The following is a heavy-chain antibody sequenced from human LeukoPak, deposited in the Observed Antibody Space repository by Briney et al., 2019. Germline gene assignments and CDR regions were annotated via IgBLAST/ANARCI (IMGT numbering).Heavy chain of an antibody. CDR2: MYHSGST. V-gene: IGHV4-38-2*02. D-gene: IGHD5-24*01. J-gene: IGHJ4*02. Sequence: PSETLSLTCSVSGYSIRSGQYWGWIRQPPGKGLEWIGSMYHSGSTYYNPSLKSRVTISIDTSKNQFSLKLTSVTAADRAVYYCARDRRDSYNRVIDYWGQGILVTVSS. CDR3: ARDRRDSYNRVIDY. CDR1: GYSIRSGQY.